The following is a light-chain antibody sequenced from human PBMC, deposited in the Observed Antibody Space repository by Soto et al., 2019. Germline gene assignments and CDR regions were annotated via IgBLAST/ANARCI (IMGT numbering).Light chain of an antibody. V-gene: IGLV1-47*02. J-gene: IGLJ3*02. CDR1: SSNIGRNS. CDR2: TNN. Sequence: QSVLTQPPSASGTPGQRVTIFCSGSSSNIGRNSVYWYQQLPGTAPKLLIFTNNQRPSGVPDRVSGSKSGTSASLAISGLRSEDEAHYYCAAWDDSLEGVVLGGGTKLTVL. CDR3: AAWDDSLEGVV.